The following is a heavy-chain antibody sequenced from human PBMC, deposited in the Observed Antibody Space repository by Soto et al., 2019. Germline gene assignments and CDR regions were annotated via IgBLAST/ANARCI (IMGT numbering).Heavy chain of an antibody. CDR2: IKQDGSEK. CDR1: GFTFSSYW. J-gene: IGHJ5*02. V-gene: IGHV3-7*01. Sequence: EVQLVESGGGLVQPGGSLRLSCAASGFTFSSYWMSWVRQAPGKGLEWVANIKQDGSEKYYVDSVKGRFTISRDNAKNSLYLQMNSLRAEDTAVYYCARDLGIAVARDWFDPWGQGTLVTVSS. CDR3: ARDLGIAVARDWFDP. D-gene: IGHD6-19*01.